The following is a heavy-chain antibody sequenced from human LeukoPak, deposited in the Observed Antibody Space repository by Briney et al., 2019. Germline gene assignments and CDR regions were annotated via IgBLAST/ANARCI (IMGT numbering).Heavy chain of an antibody. J-gene: IGHJ5*02. CDR3: ARHDCDSSRCSVNWFDP. V-gene: IGHV4-39*01. CDR2: MYYSGST. Sequence: SETLSLTCTVSGGSISSSSYHWDWIRQPPGKGLEWIATMYYSGSTYYNPSLKSRVTISVDTSRNQFSLKLSSVTAADTAVYYCARHDCDSSRCSVNWFDPWGQGTLVTVSS. CDR1: GGSISSSSYH. D-gene: IGHD2/OR15-2a*01.